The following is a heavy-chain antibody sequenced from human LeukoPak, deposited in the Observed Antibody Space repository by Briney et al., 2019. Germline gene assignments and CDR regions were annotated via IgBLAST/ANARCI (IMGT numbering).Heavy chain of an antibody. CDR3: ARDLEQDGRDAFDI. Sequence: GGSLRLSCAASGFTFSSYAMHWVRQAPGKGLEWVAVISYDGSNKYYADSVKGRFTISRDNSKNTLYLQMNSLRAEDTAVYYCARDLEQDGRDAFDIWGQGTMVTVSS. D-gene: IGHD5-24*01. V-gene: IGHV3-30-3*01. CDR1: GFTFSSYA. J-gene: IGHJ3*02. CDR2: ISYDGSNK.